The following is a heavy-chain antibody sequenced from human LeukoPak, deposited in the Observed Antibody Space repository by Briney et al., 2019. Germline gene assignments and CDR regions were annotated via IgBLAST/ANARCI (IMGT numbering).Heavy chain of an antibody. Sequence: PGGSLRLSCAASGFTFSSYSMTWVRQAPGKGLEWVSYISSSSSTIYYADSVKGRFTISRDNAKNSLYLQMNSLRAEDTAVYYCARDNWNDVRTYYYYGMDVWGQGTTVTVSS. CDR3: ARDNWNDVRTYYYYGMDV. D-gene: IGHD1-20*01. V-gene: IGHV3-48*01. CDR1: GFTFSSYS. J-gene: IGHJ6*02. CDR2: ISSSSSTI.